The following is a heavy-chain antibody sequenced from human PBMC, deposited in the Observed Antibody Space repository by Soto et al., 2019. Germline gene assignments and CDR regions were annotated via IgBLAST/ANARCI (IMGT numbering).Heavy chain of an antibody. Sequence: GGSLRLSCAASGFTFSSYAMSWVRQAPGKGLEWVSAISGSGGSTYYADSVKGRFTISRDNSKNTLYLQMNSLRAEDTAVYYCAKDGYCSGGSCQPLRLAFDIWGQGTMVTVSS. CDR1: GFTFSSYA. CDR2: ISGSGGST. CDR3: AKDGYCSGGSCQPLRLAFDI. V-gene: IGHV3-23*01. J-gene: IGHJ3*02. D-gene: IGHD2-15*01.